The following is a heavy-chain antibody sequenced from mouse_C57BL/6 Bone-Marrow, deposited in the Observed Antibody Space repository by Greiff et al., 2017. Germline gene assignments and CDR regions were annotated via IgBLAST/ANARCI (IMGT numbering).Heavy chain of an antibody. CDR1: GYTFTSYG. Sequence: QVQLKESGAELARPGASVKLSCKASGYTFTSYGISWVKQRTGQGLEWIGEFYPRSGNTYYNEKFKGKATLTADKSSSTAYMELRSLTSEDSAVYFCARQDSSGHYYAMDYWGQGTSVTVSS. CDR3: ARQDSSGHYYAMDY. J-gene: IGHJ4*01. CDR2: FYPRSGNT. D-gene: IGHD3-2*02. V-gene: IGHV1-81*01.